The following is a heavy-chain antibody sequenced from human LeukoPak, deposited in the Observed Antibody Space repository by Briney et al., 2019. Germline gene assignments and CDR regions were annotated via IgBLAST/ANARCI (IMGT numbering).Heavy chain of an antibody. CDR2: ISYDGSNK. J-gene: IGHJ4*02. D-gene: IGHD6-6*01. V-gene: IGHV3-30-3*01. CDR3: ARGEYSSSSFYFDY. CDR1: GFTFSSYA. Sequence: PGGSLRLSCAASGFTFSSYAMHWVRQAPGKGLEWVAVISYDGSNKYYADSVKGRFTISRDNSKNTLYLQMNSLRAEDTAVYYCARGEYSSSSFYFDYWGQGTLVTVSS.